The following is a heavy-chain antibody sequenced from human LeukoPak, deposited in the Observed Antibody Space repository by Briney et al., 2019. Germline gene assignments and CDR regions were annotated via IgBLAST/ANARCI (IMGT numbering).Heavy chain of an antibody. D-gene: IGHD5-12*01. J-gene: IGHJ4*02. V-gene: IGHV3-23*01. CDR1: GFTFSSYS. CDR3: AKDLYSGYDSRLFDY. CDR2: ISGSGGST. Sequence: GGSLRLSCAASGFTFSSYSMNWVRQAPGKGLEWVSAISGSGGSTYYADSVKGRFTISRDNSKNTLYLQMNSLRAEDTAVYYCAKDLYSGYDSRLFDYWGQGTLVTVSS.